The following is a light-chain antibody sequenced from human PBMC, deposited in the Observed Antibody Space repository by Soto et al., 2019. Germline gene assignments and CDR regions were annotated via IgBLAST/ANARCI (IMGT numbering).Light chain of an antibody. CDR2: GAS. Sequence: TLSLSSGEKATPPCRASQSVSSSYLAWYQQKPGQAPRLLIYGASSRATGIPDRFSGSGSGTDFTLTISSLEPEDFAVYYCQQRGNRPPWTFGQGSKVDIK. V-gene: IGKV3D-20*02. CDR1: QSVSSSY. CDR3: QQRGNRPPWT. J-gene: IGKJ1*01.